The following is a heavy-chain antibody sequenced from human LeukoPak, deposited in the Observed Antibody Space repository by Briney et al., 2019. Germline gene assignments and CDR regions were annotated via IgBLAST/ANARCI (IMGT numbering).Heavy chain of an antibody. Sequence: SETLSLTCAVYGGSFSGYYWSWIRQPPGKGLEWIGEINHSGSTNYNPSLKSRVTISVDASKNQFSLKLSSVTAADTAVYYCARARRGYSSSWYRGPFDYWGQGTLVTVSS. V-gene: IGHV4-34*01. CDR1: GGSFSGYY. D-gene: IGHD6-13*01. J-gene: IGHJ4*02. CDR2: INHSGST. CDR3: ARARRGYSSSWYRGPFDY.